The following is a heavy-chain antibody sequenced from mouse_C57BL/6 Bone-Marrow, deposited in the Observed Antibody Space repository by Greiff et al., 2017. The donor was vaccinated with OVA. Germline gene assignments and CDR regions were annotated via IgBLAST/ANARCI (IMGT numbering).Heavy chain of an antibody. V-gene: IGHV6-6*01. CDR2: IRNKANNHAT. D-gene: IGHD2-4*01. Sequence: EVQLVESGGGLVQPGGSMKLSCAASGFTFSDAWMDWVRQSPEKGLEWVAEIRNKANNHATYYAESVKGRFTISRDDSKSSVYLQMNSLRAEDTGIYYCTRYDYDVGYFDYWGQGTTLTVSS. J-gene: IGHJ2*01. CDR1: GFTFSDAW. CDR3: TRYDYDVGYFDY.